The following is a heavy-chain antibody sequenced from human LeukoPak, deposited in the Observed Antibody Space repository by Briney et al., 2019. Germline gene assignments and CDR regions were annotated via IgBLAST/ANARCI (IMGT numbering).Heavy chain of an antibody. V-gene: IGHV5-10-1*01. CDR1: GYSFTSYW. Sequence: GESLKISCKGSGYSFTSYWISWVRQMPGKGLEWMGRIDPSDSYTNYSPSFQGHVTNSADKSISTAYLQWSSLKASDTAMYYCADGLAAAGRPDYWGQGTLVTASS. J-gene: IGHJ4*02. CDR2: IDPSDSYT. D-gene: IGHD6-13*01. CDR3: ADGLAAAGRPDY.